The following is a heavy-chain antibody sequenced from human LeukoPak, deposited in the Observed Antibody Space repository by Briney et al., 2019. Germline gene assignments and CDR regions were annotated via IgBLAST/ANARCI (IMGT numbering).Heavy chain of an antibody. V-gene: IGHV3-30*02. CDR3: AKQTDYGDLGDWFDP. CDR1: GFTFSSYG. Sequence: GGSLRLSCAASGFTFSSYGMHWVRQAPGKGLEWVAFIRYDGSNKYYADSVKGRFTISRDNSKNTLYLQMNSLRAEDTAVYYYAKQTDYGDLGDWFDPWGQGTLVTVSS. CDR2: IRYDGSNK. J-gene: IGHJ5*02. D-gene: IGHD4-17*01.